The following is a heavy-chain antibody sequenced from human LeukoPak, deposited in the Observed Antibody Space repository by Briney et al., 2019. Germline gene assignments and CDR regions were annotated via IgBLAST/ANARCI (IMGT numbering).Heavy chain of an antibody. CDR3: ASYAAGLKYYFDY. Sequence: ASVKVSCKASGYTFTGYYTHWVRQAPGQGLEWMGWINPNSGGTNYAQKFQGRVTMTRDTSISTAYMELSRLRSDDTAVYYCASYAAGLKYYFDYWGQGTLVTVSS. J-gene: IGHJ4*02. CDR2: INPNSGGT. CDR1: GYTFTGYY. V-gene: IGHV1-2*02. D-gene: IGHD6-13*01.